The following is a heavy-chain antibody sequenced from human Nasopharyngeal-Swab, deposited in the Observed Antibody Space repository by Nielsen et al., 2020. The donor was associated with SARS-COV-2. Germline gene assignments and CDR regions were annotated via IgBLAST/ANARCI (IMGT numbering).Heavy chain of an antibody. CDR2: ISSSGSTI. D-gene: IGHD6-19*01. CDR1: GFTFSDYY. V-gene: IGHV3-11*04. J-gene: IGHJ3*02. Sequence: GGSLRLSCAASGFTFSDYYMSWIRQAPGKGLEWVSYISSSGSTIYYADSVKGRFTISRDNAKNSLYLQMNSLRAEDTAVYYCARRVLYSSAAFDIWGQGTMVTVSS. CDR3: ARRVLYSSAAFDI.